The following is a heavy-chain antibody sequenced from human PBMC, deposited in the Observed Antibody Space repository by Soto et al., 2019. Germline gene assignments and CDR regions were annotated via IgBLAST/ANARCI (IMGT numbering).Heavy chain of an antibody. Sequence: VGSLRLSCEASGFIFSDYWMNWVRRAPGRGPEWVASISQDGSEKYYVGSVKGRFTISRDNAKNSLYLQMNSLRGEDTATYYCVRAQYDYWTGYQQYFDSWGQGTPVTVSS. CDR2: ISQDGSEK. CDR1: GFIFSDYW. J-gene: IGHJ4*02. CDR3: VRAQYDYWTGYQQYFDS. V-gene: IGHV3-7*03. D-gene: IGHD3-3*01.